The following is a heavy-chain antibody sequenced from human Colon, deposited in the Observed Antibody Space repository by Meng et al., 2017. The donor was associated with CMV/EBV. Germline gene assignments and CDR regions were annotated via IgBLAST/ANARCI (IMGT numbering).Heavy chain of an antibody. D-gene: IGHD6-6*01. CDR2: IRQDGGEK. V-gene: IGHV3-7*01. Sequence: GESLKISCEASGFIFSDCWMSWLRQAPGKGLEWVANIRQDGGEKAYVDSVRGRFTISRDNARNSLYLFMNTLRAEDTAVYYRARVGSSSGFDYWGLGTLVTVSS. CDR3: ARVGSSSGFDY. J-gene: IGHJ4*02. CDR1: GFIFSDCW.